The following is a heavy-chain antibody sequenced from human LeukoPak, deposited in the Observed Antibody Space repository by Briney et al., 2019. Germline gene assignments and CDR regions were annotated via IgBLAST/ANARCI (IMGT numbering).Heavy chain of an antibody. D-gene: IGHD3-3*01. CDR3: ARDSYDFWSGYPYYFDY. J-gene: IGHJ4*02. CDR2: TYYSGST. Sequence: SETLSLTCTVSGGSISSSSYYWGWIRQPPGKGLEWIGSTYYSGSTYYNPSLKSRVTISVDTSKNQFSLKLSSVTAADTAVYYCARDSYDFWSGYPYYFDYWGQGTLVTVSS. CDR1: GGSISSSSYY. V-gene: IGHV4-39*07.